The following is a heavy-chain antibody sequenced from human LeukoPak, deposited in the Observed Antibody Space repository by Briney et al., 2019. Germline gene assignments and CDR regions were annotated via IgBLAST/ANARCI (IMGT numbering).Heavy chain of an antibody. J-gene: IGHJ4*02. Sequence: GGSLTLSCAASEFTFSNYWMSWVRQAPGKGLEWVANIKQEGSETYSVDSVKGRFTISRDNAKNSLYLQMNSLRAEDTAVYYCARGGQYSGYYYFDYWGQGTLVTVSS. V-gene: IGHV3-7*01. D-gene: IGHD3-22*01. CDR3: ARGGQYSGYYYFDY. CDR2: IKQEGSET. CDR1: EFTFSNYW.